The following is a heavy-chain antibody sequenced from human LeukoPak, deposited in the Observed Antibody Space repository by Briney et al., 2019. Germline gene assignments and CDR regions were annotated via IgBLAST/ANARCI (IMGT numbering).Heavy chain of an antibody. CDR1: GYTFNSYE. CDR3: ARDAHGSGSPDDDYYYYYMDV. D-gene: IGHD3-10*01. V-gene: IGHV1-8*01. Sequence: ASVKVSCKASGYTFNSYEINWVRQATGQGLEWMGWVNPDSGNTGYAQKFQGRVTMTRNTSISTAYMELSSLRSEDTAVYYCARDAHGSGSPDDDYYYYYMDVWGKGTTVTISS. CDR2: VNPDSGNT. J-gene: IGHJ6*03.